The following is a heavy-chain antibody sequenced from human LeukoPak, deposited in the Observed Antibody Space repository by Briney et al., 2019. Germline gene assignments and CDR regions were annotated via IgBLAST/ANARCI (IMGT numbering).Heavy chain of an antibody. CDR1: GFTFGDYA. J-gene: IGHJ4*02. V-gene: IGHV3-49*04. CDR2: IRSKAYGGTT. D-gene: IGHD1-26*01. Sequence: GGSLRLSCTASGFTFGDYAMSWVRQAPGKGLEWVGFIRSKAYGGTTEYAASVKGRFTISRDDSKSIAYLQMNSLKTADTAVYYCTRGRIVGNPLDYWGQGTLVTVSS. CDR3: TRGRIVGNPLDY.